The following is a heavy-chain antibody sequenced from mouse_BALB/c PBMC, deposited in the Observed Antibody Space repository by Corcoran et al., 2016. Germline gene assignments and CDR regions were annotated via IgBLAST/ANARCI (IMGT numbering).Heavy chain of an antibody. J-gene: IGHJ3*01. Sequence: EVQLQQSGAELVKPVASVKWSCTASDFSIHDTNMHWVKQRPEQGLEGIGRMDPANGITKYDPKFQGKATITADTSSNTAYLQLSSLTSEDTAVYYCARHGSRYSFAYWGQGILVTVSA. CDR3: ARHGSRYSFAY. CDR1: DFSIHDTN. CDR2: MDPANGIT. V-gene: IGHV14-3*02. D-gene: IGHD1-1*01.